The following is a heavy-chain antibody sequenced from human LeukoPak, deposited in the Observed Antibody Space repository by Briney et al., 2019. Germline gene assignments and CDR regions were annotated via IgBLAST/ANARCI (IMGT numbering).Heavy chain of an antibody. V-gene: IGHV3-23*01. CDR2: ISDRGGST. CDR1: GISLSNYG. J-gene: IGHJ4*02. Sequence: GGSLRLSCVVSGISLSNYGMTWVRQAPGKGLEWVSYISDRGGSTTYADSVKGRFTISRDTSLNTLFLQMNNLRADDTAVYFCAKRGVVIRGILVIGYHQEAYHYDFWGQGVLVTVSS. CDR3: AKRGVVIRGILVIGYHQEAYHYDF. D-gene: IGHD3-10*01.